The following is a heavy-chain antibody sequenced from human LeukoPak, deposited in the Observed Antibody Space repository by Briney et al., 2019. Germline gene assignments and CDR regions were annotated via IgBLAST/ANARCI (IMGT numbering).Heavy chain of an antibody. D-gene: IGHD3-10*01. Sequence: GGSLRLSCAASGFTFSSYSMNWVRQAPGKGLEWVSSISSGSNYIYYADSVKGRFTISRDNAKNSLYLQMNSLRAEDTAVYYCARDRLASGNYLLPVDVWGKGTTVTISS. J-gene: IGHJ6*04. CDR2: ISSGSNYI. V-gene: IGHV3-21*01. CDR3: ARDRLASGNYLLPVDV. CDR1: GFTFSSYS.